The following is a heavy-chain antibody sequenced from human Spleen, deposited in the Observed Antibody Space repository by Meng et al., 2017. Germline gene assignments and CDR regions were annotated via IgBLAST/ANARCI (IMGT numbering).Heavy chain of an antibody. CDR2: IGHSGVT. CDR3: ARGAGLLMTVAGGYDF. J-gene: IGHJ4*02. D-gene: IGHD6-19*01. V-gene: IGHV4-39*01. Sequence: QPQLQESGPGLVKPSEALSLTCGVSGGSISTSGYYWGWIRQPPGKGLEWIGSIGHSGVTYYTPSLRSRVTVSIDTSKNQFSLKLSSVTAADTAVYYCARGAGLLMTVAGGYDFWGQGTLVTVSS. CDR1: GGSISTSGYY.